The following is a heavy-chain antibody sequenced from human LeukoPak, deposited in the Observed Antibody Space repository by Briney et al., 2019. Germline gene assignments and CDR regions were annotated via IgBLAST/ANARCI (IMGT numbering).Heavy chain of an antibody. CDR2: ICYSGST. CDR1: GDSIRSSH. J-gene: IGHJ4*02. V-gene: IGHV4-59*01. D-gene: IGHD3-16*02. Sequence: KPSETLSLTCSVSGDSIRSSHWSWIRQPPGKGLEWIGYICYSGSTNYNPSLKSRVTISEDTSKNQFSLKLSSVTAADTAVYYCARAPPSLRLGELSPVYYFDYWGQGTMVTVSS. CDR3: ARAPPSLRLGELSPVYYFDY.